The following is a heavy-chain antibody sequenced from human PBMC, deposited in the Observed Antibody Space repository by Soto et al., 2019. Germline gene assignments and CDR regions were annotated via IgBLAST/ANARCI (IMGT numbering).Heavy chain of an antibody. CDR3: ARLTPDSSSWYRGWFDP. CDR1: GGSISSSSYY. Sequence: PSETLSLTCTVSGGSISSSSYYWGWIRQPPGKGLEWIGSIYYSGSTYYNPSLKSRVTISVDTSKNQFSLKLSSVTAADTAVYYCARLTPDSSSWYRGWFDPWGQGTLVTVSS. V-gene: IGHV4-39*01. CDR2: IYYSGST. J-gene: IGHJ5*02. D-gene: IGHD6-13*01.